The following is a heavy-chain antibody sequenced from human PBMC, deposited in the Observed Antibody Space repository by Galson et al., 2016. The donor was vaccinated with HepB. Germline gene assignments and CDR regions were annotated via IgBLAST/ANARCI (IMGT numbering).Heavy chain of an antibody. CDR3: ARVGGYGALASY. D-gene: IGHD4-17*01. J-gene: IGHJ4*02. CDR2: ISRSSSTI. Sequence: SLRLSCAASGFTFSNYSMNWVRQAPGKGLEWVSYISRSSSTINYADSVKGRFTISRDNAKNSLYLQIDSLRAEDTAVYYCARVGGYGALASYWGQGTLVTVSS. CDR1: GFTFSNYS. V-gene: IGHV3-48*04.